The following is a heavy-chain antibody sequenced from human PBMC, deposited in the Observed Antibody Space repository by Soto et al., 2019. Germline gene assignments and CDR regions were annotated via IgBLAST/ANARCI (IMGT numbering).Heavy chain of an antibody. D-gene: IGHD2-15*01. CDR2: ISYEGSHT. V-gene: IGHV3-30*18. CDR1: GFIFSSYG. CDR3: AKVVYCGGVSCSWSEGFAY. Sequence: VQLVESGGGVVQPGRSLRLSCAASGFIFSSYGMHWVRQAPGKGREWVAVISYEGSHTYYADSVKGRFTITRDNSKNTLYLQMNSLRPEATGVYYCAKVVYCGGVSCSWSEGFAYWGQGTLLTVSS. J-gene: IGHJ4*02.